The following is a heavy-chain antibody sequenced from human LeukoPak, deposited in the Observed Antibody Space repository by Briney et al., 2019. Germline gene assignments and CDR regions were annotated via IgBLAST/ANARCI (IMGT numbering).Heavy chain of an antibody. V-gene: IGHV3-23*01. Sequence: GGSLRLSCAASGFTFSSYAMSWVRQAPGKGLEWVSAISGSGGTTYYADSVKGQFTISRDNSKNTLYLQMNSLRPEDTAVYYCAVEKGTRDFQHWGQGTLVTVSS. CDR3: AVEKGTRDFQH. CDR1: GFTFSSYA. J-gene: IGHJ1*01. CDR2: ISGSGGTT.